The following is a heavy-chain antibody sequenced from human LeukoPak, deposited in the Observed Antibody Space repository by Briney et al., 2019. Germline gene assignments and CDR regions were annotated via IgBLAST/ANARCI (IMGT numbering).Heavy chain of an antibody. CDR3: ARGAGPPWFDP. J-gene: IGHJ5*02. V-gene: IGHV4-39*07. CDR1: GGSISSTTYY. CDR2: VNYSGST. D-gene: IGHD6-19*01. Sequence: SETLSLTCTVSGGSISSTTYYWVWIRQPPGKGLDWIGSVNYSGSTYYNPSLKSRVTISVDTSKNQFSLKLSSVTAADTAVYYCARGAGPPWFDPWGQGILVTVSS.